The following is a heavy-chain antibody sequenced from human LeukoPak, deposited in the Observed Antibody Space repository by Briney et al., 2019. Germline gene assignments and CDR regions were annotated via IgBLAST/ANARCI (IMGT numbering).Heavy chain of an antibody. D-gene: IGHD6-13*01. V-gene: IGHV1-2*02. CDR1: GYTFTGYY. CDR3: ARDPRSSSWYPDAFDI. J-gene: IGHJ3*02. Sequence: ASVKVSCKASGYTFTGYYMHWVRQAPGQGLEWMGWINPNSGGTNYAQKFQGRVTMTRDTSISTAYMELSRLRSDDTAVYYCARDPRSSSWYPDAFDIWGQGTMVTVSS. CDR2: INPNSGGT.